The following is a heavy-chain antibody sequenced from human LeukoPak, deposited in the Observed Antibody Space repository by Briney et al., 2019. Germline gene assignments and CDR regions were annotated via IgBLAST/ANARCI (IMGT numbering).Heavy chain of an antibody. CDR3: AKVPGYCSSTSCYRQDYYYGMDV. D-gene: IGHD2-2*01. Sequence: SETLSLTCAVYGGSFSGYYWSWIRQPPGKGLEWIGEINHSGSTNYNPSLKSRVTISVDTSKNQFSLKLSSVTAADTAVYYCAKVPGYCSSTSCYRQDYYYGMDVWGQGTTVTASS. V-gene: IGHV4-34*01. CDR2: INHSGST. J-gene: IGHJ6*02. CDR1: GGSFSGYY.